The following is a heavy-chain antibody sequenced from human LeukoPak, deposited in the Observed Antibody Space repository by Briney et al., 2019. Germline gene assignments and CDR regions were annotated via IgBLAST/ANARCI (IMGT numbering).Heavy chain of an antibody. D-gene: IGHD3-16*01. CDR2: IHYSGST. V-gene: IGHV4-39*07. CDR3: ARAPIPYDRSRTDYRFDP. CDR1: GGSIRSSSYY. J-gene: IGHJ5*02. Sequence: SETLSLTCTVSGGSIRSSSYYWGWIRQPPGKGLEWIGVIHYSGSTNYNPSLKSRVTISLDTSKSQFSLKLTSVTAADTAVYYCARAPIPYDRSRTDYRFDPWGQGTLVTVAS.